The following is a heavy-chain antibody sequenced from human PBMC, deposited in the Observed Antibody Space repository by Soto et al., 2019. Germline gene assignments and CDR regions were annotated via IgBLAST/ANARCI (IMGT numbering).Heavy chain of an antibody. D-gene: IGHD3-22*01. CDR2: INAGNGNT. J-gene: IGHJ5*02. CDR3: ARESYYYDSSGYYHNWFDP. V-gene: IGHV1-3*01. Sequence: ASVKVSCKASGYTFTSYAMHWVRQAPGQRLEWMGWINAGNGNTKYAQKFQGRVTITTDTSTSTAYMELRSLRSDDTAVYYCARESYYYDSSGYYHNWFDPWGQGTLVTVPQ. CDR1: GYTFTSYA.